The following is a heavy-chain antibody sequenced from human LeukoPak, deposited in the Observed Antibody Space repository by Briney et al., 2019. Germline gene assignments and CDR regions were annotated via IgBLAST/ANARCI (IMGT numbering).Heavy chain of an antibody. J-gene: IGHJ4*02. CDR3: AKCPFYHYGSGSYYYFDY. Sequence: PGGSLRLSCAASGFTFSSYGMSWVRQAPGKGLEWVSAISGSGGSTYYADSVKGRFTISRDNSKNTLYLQMNSLRAEDTAVYYCAKCPFYHYGSGSYYYFDYWGQGTLVTVSS. V-gene: IGHV3-23*01. CDR1: GFTFSSYG. CDR2: ISGSGGST. D-gene: IGHD3-10*01.